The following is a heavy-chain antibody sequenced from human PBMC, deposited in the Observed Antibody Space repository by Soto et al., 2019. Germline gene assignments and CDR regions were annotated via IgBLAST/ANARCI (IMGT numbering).Heavy chain of an antibody. V-gene: IGHV3-33*06. CDR3: AKDLSSSFDAFDF. J-gene: IGHJ3*01. Sequence: PGGSLRLSCAASGFTFSRYGMHWVRQAPGKGLEWVAVTWYDGSDKYYADSVKGRFTISRDNSKKTLDLQMSSLRVEDTAVYYCAKDLSSSFDAFDFWGQGTMVTVSS. CDR1: GFTFSRYG. CDR2: TWYDGSDK. D-gene: IGHD6-13*01.